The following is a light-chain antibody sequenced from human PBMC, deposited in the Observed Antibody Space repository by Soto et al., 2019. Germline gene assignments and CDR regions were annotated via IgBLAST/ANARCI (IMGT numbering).Light chain of an antibody. CDR3: QQFYNTLPYT. CDR2: WAS. J-gene: IGKJ2*01. Sequence: DIVMTQSPDSLAVSLGERATINCKSSQSILHSSNNKNYLAWYQQKPGQPPKLLIYWASTRESGVPDRFSGSGSGTDFTLTISSLQAEDVAVYYCQQFYNTLPYTFGQGTKLEIK. V-gene: IGKV4-1*01. CDR1: QSILHSSNNKNY.